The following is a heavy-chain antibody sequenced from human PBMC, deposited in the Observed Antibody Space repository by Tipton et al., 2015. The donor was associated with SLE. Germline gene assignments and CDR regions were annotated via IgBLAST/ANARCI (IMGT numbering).Heavy chain of an antibody. Sequence: SLRLSCAASGFTFSRSDMHWVRQTTEGLEWVAAIGRGGDIYYSASVKGRFTISRDNAKDSLFLQMNSLRAEDTAVYYCARIYADWGQGTLVTVSS. D-gene: IGHD2-2*02. CDR3: ARIYAD. CDR2: IGRGGDI. V-gene: IGHV3-13*01. J-gene: IGHJ4*02. CDR1: GFTFSRSD.